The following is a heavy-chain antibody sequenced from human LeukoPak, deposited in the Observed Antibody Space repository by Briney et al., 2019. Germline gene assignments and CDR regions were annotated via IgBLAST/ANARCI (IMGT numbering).Heavy chain of an antibody. CDR1: GFSFSSYN. V-gene: IGHV3-30*02. Sequence: PGGSLRLSCVASGFSFSSYNMNWVRQAPGKGLEWVAFIRYDGSNKYYADSVKGRFTISRDNSKNTLYLQMNSLRAEDTAVYYCARDPGDPTVTTGLTRDAFDIWGQGTMVTVSS. J-gene: IGHJ3*02. D-gene: IGHD4-17*01. CDR2: IRYDGSNK. CDR3: ARDPGDPTVTTGLTRDAFDI.